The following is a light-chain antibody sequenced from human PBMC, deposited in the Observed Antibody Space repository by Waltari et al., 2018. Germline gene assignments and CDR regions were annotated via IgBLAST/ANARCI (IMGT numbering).Light chain of an antibody. Sequence: QSALTQPASVSGSPGQSITLSCTGTSSDVGAYNYVSWYQQHPGKAPKILIYDVSNRPSGGSNRFSGSKAGNTASLTISGLQAEDEADYYCSSYRRSNTLVFGGGTKVTVL. J-gene: IGLJ2*01. CDR1: SSDVGAYNY. CDR2: DVS. CDR3: SSYRRSNTLV. V-gene: IGLV2-14*03.